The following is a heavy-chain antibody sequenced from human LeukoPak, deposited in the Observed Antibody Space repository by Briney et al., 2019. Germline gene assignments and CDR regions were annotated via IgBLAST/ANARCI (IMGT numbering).Heavy chain of an antibody. CDR2: ISSSSSYI. J-gene: IGHJ4*02. CDR1: GFTFSSYS. V-gene: IGHV3-21*01. CDR3: AREEQQLADY. D-gene: IGHD6-13*01. Sequence: PGGSLRLSCAASGFTFSSYSMNWVRQAPGKGQERVSSISSSSSYIYYADSVKGRFTISRDNAKNSLYLQMNSLRAEDTAVYYCAREEQQLADYWGQGTLVIVSS.